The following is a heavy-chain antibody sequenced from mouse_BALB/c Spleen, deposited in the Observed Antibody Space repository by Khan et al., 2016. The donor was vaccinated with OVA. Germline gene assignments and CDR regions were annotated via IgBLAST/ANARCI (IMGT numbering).Heavy chain of an antibody. J-gene: IGHJ3*01. CDR1: GYTFTSYW. CDR2: IDPSDSET. CDR3: ARREKYGYDPSWFAY. D-gene: IGHD2-2*01. Sequence: QVQLQQSGAELVRPGASVKLSCKASGYTFTSYWMNWVKQRPGHGLEWIGRIDPSDSETHYNQMFNDKATLTVDKSSSTAYMHLSSLTSEDSAVYYGARREKYGYDPSWFAYWGQGTLVTVSA. V-gene: IGHV1-61*01.